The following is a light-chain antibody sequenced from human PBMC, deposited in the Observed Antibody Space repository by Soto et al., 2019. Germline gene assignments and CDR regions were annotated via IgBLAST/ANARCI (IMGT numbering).Light chain of an antibody. CDR2: DAS. V-gene: IGKV3-11*01. CDR1: QSVSSY. J-gene: IGKJ1*01. Sequence: EIVLTQSPATLSLSQGERATRSCRASQSVSSYLAWSQQKPGQAPRLLIYDASNRATGIPARFSGSGSGTDFTLTISRLEPEDFAVYYCQQYGSSPTFGQGTKVDIK. CDR3: QQYGSSPT.